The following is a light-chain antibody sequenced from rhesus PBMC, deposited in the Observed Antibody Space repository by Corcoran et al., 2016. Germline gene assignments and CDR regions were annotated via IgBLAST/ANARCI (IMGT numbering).Light chain of an antibody. CDR2: AAS. J-gene: IGKJ3*01. CDR3: QQHIIYPLT. Sequence: DIQMTQSPSSWSASVGDRVTITCQASKGISSWLAWYQHKPGKAPKLLIYAASRLQSGVPSRSSGSGSGTDFTLTITSLQPKALATDYGQQHIIYPLTFGPKTKLDIK. CDR1: KGISSW. V-gene: IGKV1-33*02.